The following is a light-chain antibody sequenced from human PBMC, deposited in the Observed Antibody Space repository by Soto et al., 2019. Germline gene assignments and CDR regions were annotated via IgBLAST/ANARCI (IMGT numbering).Light chain of an antibody. Sequence: EIVLIQSPATLSLSPGERATLSCRASQSVSSSLAWYQQNPGQAPRLLIYGASTRATGIPARFSGSGSGTEFTLTISSLQSEDFAVYYCQQYNNWPRTFGQGTKV. J-gene: IGKJ1*01. CDR1: QSVSSS. CDR3: QQYNNWPRT. CDR2: GAS. V-gene: IGKV3-15*01.